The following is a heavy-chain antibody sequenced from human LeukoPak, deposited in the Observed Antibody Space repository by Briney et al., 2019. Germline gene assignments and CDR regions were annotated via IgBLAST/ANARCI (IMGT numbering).Heavy chain of an antibody. V-gene: IGHV4-34*01. CDR3: ARGKLNGGSEDPLDY. Sequence: SETLSLTCAVYGGSFSGYYWSWIRQPPGKGLEWIGEINHSGSTKYNPSLKSRVTISVDTSKNQFSLKLSSVTAADTAVYYCARGKLNGGSEDPLDYWGQGTLVTVSS. CDR2: INHSGST. J-gene: IGHJ4*02. D-gene: IGHD1-26*01. CDR1: GGSFSGYY.